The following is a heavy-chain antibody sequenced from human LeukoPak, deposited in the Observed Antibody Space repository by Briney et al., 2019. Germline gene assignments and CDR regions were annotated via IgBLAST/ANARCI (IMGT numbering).Heavy chain of an antibody. CDR2: ISYDGSNK. CDR1: GFTFSSYG. Sequence: PGRSLRLSRAASGFTFSSYGMHWVRQAPGKGLEWVAVISYDGSNKYYADSVKGRFTISRDNSKNTLYLQMNSLRAEDTAVYYCAKDQKYYDSSGLPGYWGQGTLVTVSS. J-gene: IGHJ4*02. V-gene: IGHV3-30*18. D-gene: IGHD3-22*01. CDR3: AKDQKYYDSSGLPGY.